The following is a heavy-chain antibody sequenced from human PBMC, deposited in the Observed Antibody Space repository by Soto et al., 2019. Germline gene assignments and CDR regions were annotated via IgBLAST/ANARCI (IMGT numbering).Heavy chain of an antibody. D-gene: IGHD3-3*01. CDR3: ARLTFWSGLQWWFDP. CDR1: GGSISSYY. V-gene: IGHV4-59*08. CDR2: IYYSGST. J-gene: IGHJ5*02. Sequence: PSETLSLTCTVCGGSISSYYWSWIRQPPGKGLEWIGYIYYSGSTNYNPSLKSRVTISVDTSKNQFSLKLSSVTAADTAVYYCARLTFWSGLQWWFDPWGQGTLVTVSS.